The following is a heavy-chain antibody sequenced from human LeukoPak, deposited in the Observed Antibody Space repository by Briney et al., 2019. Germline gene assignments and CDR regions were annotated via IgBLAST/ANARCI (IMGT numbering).Heavy chain of an antibody. J-gene: IGHJ5*02. CDR2: IYYSGST. CDR1: GGSISSSSYY. CDR3: ARDGYQLLYDNWFDP. Sequence: SETLSLTCTVSGGSISSSSYYWGWIRQPPGKGLEWIGSIYYSGSTYYNPSLKSRVTISVDTSKNQFSLKLSSVTAADMAVYYCARDGYQLLYDNWFDPWGQGTLVTVSS. D-gene: IGHD2-2*02. V-gene: IGHV4-39*02.